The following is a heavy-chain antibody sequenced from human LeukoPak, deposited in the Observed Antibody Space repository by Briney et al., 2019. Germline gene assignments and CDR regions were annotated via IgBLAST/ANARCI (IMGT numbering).Heavy chain of an antibody. CDR3: ARGSLAPDY. CDR2: IYTGGST. V-gene: IGHV4-4*07. CDR1: GGSLSNYY. J-gene: IGHJ4*02. D-gene: IGHD6-6*01. Sequence: SETLSLTCTVSGGSLSNYYWSWIRQPAGKGLEFIGRIYTGGSTNYNPSLESRVTMSIDTSKNQFSLKLNSVTAADTAVYYCARGSLAPDYWGQGTLVTVSS.